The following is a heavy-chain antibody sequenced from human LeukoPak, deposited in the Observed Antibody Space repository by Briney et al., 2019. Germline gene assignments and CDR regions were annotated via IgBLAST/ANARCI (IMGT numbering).Heavy chain of an antibody. J-gene: IGHJ4*02. CDR2: MNPNSGNT. V-gene: IGHV1-8*01. CDR1: GYTFTSYD. CDR3: ARDYYDSSGYAY. D-gene: IGHD3-22*01. Sequence: ASVKVSCKASGYTFTSYDINWVRQATGQGLECMGWMNPNSGNTGYAQKFQGRVTMTRNTSISTAYMELSSLRSEDTAVYYCARDYYDSSGYAYWGQGTLVTVSS.